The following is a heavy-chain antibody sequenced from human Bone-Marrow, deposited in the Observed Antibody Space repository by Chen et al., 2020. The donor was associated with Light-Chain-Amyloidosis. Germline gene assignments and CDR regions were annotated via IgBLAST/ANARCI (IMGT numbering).Heavy chain of an antibody. D-gene: IGHD3-3*01. Sequence: EVELVESVGDLVQLGGSLRLSCAAYGFSFTTSWLHWVRQGPGKGLVWVSRINADGSGTDYADSVKGRFTIFRDNAKSTLYLQMNSLRVEDTAVYYCATVDFWSGQFDYWGQGTLVTVSS. CDR3: ATVDFWSGQFDY. J-gene: IGHJ4*02. V-gene: IGHV3-74*01. CDR1: GFSFTTSW. CDR2: INADGSGT.